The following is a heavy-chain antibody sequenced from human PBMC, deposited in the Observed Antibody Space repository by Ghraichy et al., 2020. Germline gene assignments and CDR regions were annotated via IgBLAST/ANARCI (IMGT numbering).Heavy chain of an antibody. CDR1: GGSFSGYY. V-gene: IGHV4-34*01. Sequence: SETLSLTCAVYGGSFSGYYWSWIRQPPGKGLEWIGEINHSGSTNYNPSLNSRVTISVDTSKNQFSLKLSSVTAADTAVYYCARGTGYSSGWWGYWGQGTLVTVSS. CDR3: ARGTGYSSGWWGY. J-gene: IGHJ4*02. D-gene: IGHD6-19*01. CDR2: INHSGST.